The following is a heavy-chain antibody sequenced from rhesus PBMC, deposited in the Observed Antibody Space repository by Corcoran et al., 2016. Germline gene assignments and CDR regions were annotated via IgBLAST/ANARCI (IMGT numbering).Heavy chain of an antibody. CDR3: ARDRGRPAGFDY. D-gene: IGHD1-1*01. J-gene: IGHJ4*01. CDR2: INGNSGST. Sequence: QVQLQESGPGLVKPSETLSLTCAVSGASLSSYWSHWIRHPPGKGLEWIGEINGNSGSTNYNPSLTSRVTISTDASKAQFSPKLSSVTAADTAVYYCARDRGRPAGFDYWGQGVLVTVSS. V-gene: IGHV4-80*01. CDR1: GASLSSYW.